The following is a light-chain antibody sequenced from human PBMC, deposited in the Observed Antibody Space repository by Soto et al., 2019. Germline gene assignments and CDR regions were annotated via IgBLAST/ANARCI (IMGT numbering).Light chain of an antibody. CDR3: QQLASYPLT. V-gene: IGKV1-9*01. J-gene: IGKJ4*01. CDR2: TAS. CDR1: QGISSY. Sequence: DIQLTQSPSFLSASVGDRVTITCRAGQGISSYLAWYQQKPGKAPKLLIYTASTLQSGVPSRFSGGGSGTEFTLTISSLQPEDFATYYCQQLASYPLTFGGGTKVEIK.